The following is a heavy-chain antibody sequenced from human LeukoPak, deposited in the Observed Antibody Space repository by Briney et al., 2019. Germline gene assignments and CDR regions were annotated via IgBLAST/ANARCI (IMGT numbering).Heavy chain of an antibody. D-gene: IGHD2/OR15-2a*01. J-gene: IGHJ5*02. Sequence: SETLSLTCTVSGGYTGSHYWSWIRQPAGKGLEWIGRISPSGTTHYNPSLGSRVTMSVDTSKNYFSLRLSSVSAADTAVYYCARDFYASGFYFWFDPWGQGILVTVSS. CDR3: ARDFYASGFYFWFDP. CDR1: GGYTGSHY. V-gene: IGHV4-4*07. CDR2: ISPSGTT.